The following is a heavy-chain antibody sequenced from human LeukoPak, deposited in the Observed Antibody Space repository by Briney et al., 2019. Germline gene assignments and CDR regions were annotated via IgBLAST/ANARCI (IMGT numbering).Heavy chain of an antibody. CDR2: ISGSGHDI. D-gene: IGHD5-18*01. J-gene: IGHJ4*02. Sequence: GGSLRLSCAASGFTFSDSYMTWVRQAPGKGVEWVAYISGSGHDINYSESAKGRFTISRDNAKNSLYLQMNSLRAEDTAVYYCATSRGYSYGYRFGEFDYWGQGTLVTVSS. V-gene: IGHV3-11*04. CDR3: ATSRGYSYGYRFGEFDY. CDR1: GFTFSDSY.